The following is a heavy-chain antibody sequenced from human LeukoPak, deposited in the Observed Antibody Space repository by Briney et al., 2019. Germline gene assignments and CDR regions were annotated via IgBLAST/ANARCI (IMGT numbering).Heavy chain of an antibody. D-gene: IGHD5-18*01. CDR2: VSSDSHFI. J-gene: IGHJ4*02. Sequence: GGSLRLSCAGTGFTFSTYSMNWVRQTPDKGLEWVSSVSSDSHFIFYADSVEGRFTISRDNAKNSLYLQMNSLRADDTAVYYCSRGHSQDYWGQGTLVTVSS. V-gene: IGHV3-21*01. CDR3: SRGHSQDY. CDR1: GFTFSTYS.